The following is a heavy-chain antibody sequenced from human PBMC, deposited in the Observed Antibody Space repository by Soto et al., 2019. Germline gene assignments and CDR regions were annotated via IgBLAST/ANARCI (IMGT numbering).Heavy chain of an antibody. Sequence: ASVKVSCKXSGYTFTSYGISWVRQAPGQGLEWMGWISAYNGNTNYARKLQGRVTMTTDTSTSTAYMELRSLRSDDTAVYYCARVGYSSSWYWFDPWGQGTLVTVSS. CDR1: GYTFTSYG. J-gene: IGHJ5*02. D-gene: IGHD6-13*01. V-gene: IGHV1-18*04. CDR3: ARVGYSSSWYWFDP. CDR2: ISAYNGNT.